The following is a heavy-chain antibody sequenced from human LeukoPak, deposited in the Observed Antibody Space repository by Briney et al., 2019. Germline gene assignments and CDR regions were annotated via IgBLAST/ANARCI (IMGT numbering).Heavy chain of an antibody. CDR2: INHYRST. CDR3: ARGHDFWSDTPWVYYYYYYMDV. V-gene: IGHV4-34*01. D-gene: IGHD3-3*01. Sequence: SETLSLTCAVYGGSFSGYYLSWIRQPPGKGLEWIGEINHYRSTTYNPSLKSRVTISVDTSKNQFSLKLSSVASAETAVYYCARGHDFWSDTPWVYYYYYYMDVWGKGTTVTVSS. J-gene: IGHJ6*03. CDR1: GGSFSGYY.